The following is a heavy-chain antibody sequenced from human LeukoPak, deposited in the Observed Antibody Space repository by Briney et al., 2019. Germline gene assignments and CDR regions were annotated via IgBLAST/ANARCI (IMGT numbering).Heavy chain of an antibody. CDR3: ARGRWIARGYFDY. D-gene: IGHD2-21*01. CDR1: GGSFSGYY. CDR2: INHSGST. J-gene: IGHJ4*02. V-gene: IGHV4-34*01. Sequence: PSETLSLTCAVYGGSFSGYYWSWIRQPPGKGLEWIGEINHSGSTNYNPSLKSRVTISVDTSKNQFSLKLSSVTAADTAVYYCARGRWIARGYFDYWGQGTLVTVSS.